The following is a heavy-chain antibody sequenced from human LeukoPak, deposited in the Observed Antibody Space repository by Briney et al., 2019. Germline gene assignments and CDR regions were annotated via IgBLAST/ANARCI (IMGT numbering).Heavy chain of an antibody. CDR3: ASDLRGYSYGNPGFDY. CDR1: GYSISSGYY. CDR2: TYHSGST. Sequence: PSETLSLTCTVSGYSISSGYYWGWIRQPPGKGLEWIGSTYHSGSTYYNPSLKSRVTISVDTFKNQFSLKLSSVTAADTAVYYCASDLRGYSYGNPGFDYWGQGILVIVSS. V-gene: IGHV4-38-2*02. J-gene: IGHJ4*02. D-gene: IGHD5-18*01.